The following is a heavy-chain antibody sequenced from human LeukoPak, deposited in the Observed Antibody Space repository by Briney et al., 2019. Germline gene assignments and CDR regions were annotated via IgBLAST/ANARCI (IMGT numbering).Heavy chain of an antibody. CDR1: GFTFSSYA. CDR2: ISASGGSS. Sequence: PVGSLGLSCAASGFTFSSYAMSWVRQAPGKGLEWVLGISASGGSSYYADSVKGRFTISRDNSKTTLYLQMDSLRAEDTAVYYCAKDRITGTPYYFDYRGQVTLDTVSS. J-gene: IGHJ4*02. CDR3: AKDRITGTPYYFDY. V-gene: IGHV3-23*01. D-gene: IGHD1-20*01.